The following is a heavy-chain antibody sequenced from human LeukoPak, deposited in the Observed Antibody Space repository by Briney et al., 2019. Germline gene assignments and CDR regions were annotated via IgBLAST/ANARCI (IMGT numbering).Heavy chain of an antibody. CDR1: GGSVGGYY. CDR3: ARDREYSSSGLVWFDP. Sequence: PSETLFLTCTVSGGSVGGYYWSWIWEPPGKGLEWIGYIYYSGSTNYNPSLKSRVTISVDTSENQFSLKLTSVTAADTAVYYCARDREYSSSGLVWFDPWGHGILVTVSS. J-gene: IGHJ5*02. D-gene: IGHD6-6*01. V-gene: IGHV4-59*02. CDR2: IYYSGST.